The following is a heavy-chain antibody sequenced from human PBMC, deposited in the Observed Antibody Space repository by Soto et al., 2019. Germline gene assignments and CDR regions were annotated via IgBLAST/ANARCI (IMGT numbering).Heavy chain of an antibody. CDR1: GGTFSSYA. Sequence: AASVKVSCKASGGTFSSYAISWVRQAPGQGLEWMGGIIPIFGTANYAQKFQGRVTITADESTSTAYMELSSLRSEDTAVYYCASSWNQLSYYYYGMDVWGQGTTVTVSS. CDR2: IIPIFGTA. CDR3: ASSWNQLSYYYYGMDV. J-gene: IGHJ6*02. V-gene: IGHV1-69*13. D-gene: IGHD2-2*01.